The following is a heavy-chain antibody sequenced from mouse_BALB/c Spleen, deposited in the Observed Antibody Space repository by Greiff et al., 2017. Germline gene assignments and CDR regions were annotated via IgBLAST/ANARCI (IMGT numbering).Heavy chain of an antibody. CDR1: GFSLTSYD. D-gene: IGHD1-1*02. V-gene: IGHV2-9-2*01. CDR3: VRDRGGN. CDR2: IWTGGGT. Sequence: VQLKESGPGLVAPSQSLSITCTVSGFSLTSYDISWIRQPPGKGLEWLGVIWTGGGTNYNSAFMSRLSISKDNSKSQVFLKMNSLQTDDTAIYYCVRDRGGNWGQGTLVTVSA. J-gene: IGHJ3*01.